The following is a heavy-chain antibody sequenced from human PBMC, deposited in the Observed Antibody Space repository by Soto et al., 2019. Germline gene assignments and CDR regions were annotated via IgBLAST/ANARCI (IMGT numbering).Heavy chain of an antibody. J-gene: IGHJ3*02. V-gene: IGHV1-69*13. CDR1: GGAFSSYA. CDR3: ARDIEGYCSSTSCYGSGAFDI. D-gene: IGHD2-2*01. Sequence: GASVKVSCKASGGAFSSYAISWVRQAPGQGLEWMGGIIPIFGTANYAQKFQGRVTITADASTSTAYMELRSLRSDDTAVYYCARDIEGYCSSTSCYGSGAFDIWGQGTMVTVSS. CDR2: IIPIFGTA.